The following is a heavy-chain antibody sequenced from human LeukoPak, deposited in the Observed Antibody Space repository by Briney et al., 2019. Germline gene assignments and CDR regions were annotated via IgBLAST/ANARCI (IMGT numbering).Heavy chain of an antibody. CDR1: GGTFSSYA. CDR3: ARDRTSTPWLFDY. D-gene: IGHD2/OR15-2a*01. J-gene: IGHJ4*02. V-gene: IGHV1-69*04. CDR2: IIPIFGIA. Sequence: SVRVSCKASGGTFSSYAICWVRQAPGQGLEWMGRIIPIFGIANYAQKFQGRVTITADKSTSTAYMELSSLRSEDTAVYYCARDRTSTPWLFDYWGQGTLVTVSS.